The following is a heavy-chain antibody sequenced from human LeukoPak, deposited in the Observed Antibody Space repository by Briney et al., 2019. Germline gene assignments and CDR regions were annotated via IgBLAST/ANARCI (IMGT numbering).Heavy chain of an antibody. J-gene: IGHJ6*03. Sequence: GESLKISCKGSGYSFTSYWIGWVRQMPGKGLEWMGIISFGDSDSRYSPSFQGQVTISVDKSINTAYLQWSSLKASDTAMYYCARLGYYGSGSYFQNYYYYMDVWGKGTTVTISS. D-gene: IGHD3-10*01. V-gene: IGHV5-51*01. CDR2: ISFGDSDS. CDR3: ARLGYYGSGSYFQNYYYYMDV. CDR1: GYSFTSYW.